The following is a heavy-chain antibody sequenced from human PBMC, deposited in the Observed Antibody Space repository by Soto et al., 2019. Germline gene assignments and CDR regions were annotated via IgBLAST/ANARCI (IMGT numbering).Heavy chain of an antibody. CDR2: INPYNGNT. V-gene: IGHV1-18*01. J-gene: IGHJ4*02. CDR1: GYTFTSYG. D-gene: IGHD3-16*01. CDR3: ARDWFGIDY. Sequence: QVQLVQSGAEVKKPGASVKVSCKASGYTFTSYGISWVRQAPGQGLEWMGWINPYNGNTNYAQKLQGRVTITTDTSTNTAYMELRSLASDVTAVYYCARDWFGIDYWGQGTLVTVSS.